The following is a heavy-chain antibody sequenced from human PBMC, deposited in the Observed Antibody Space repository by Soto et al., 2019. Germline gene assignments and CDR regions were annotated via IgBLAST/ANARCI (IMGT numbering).Heavy chain of an antibody. CDR2: ISAYNGNT. V-gene: IGHV1-18*01. Sequence: QVQLVQSGAEVKKPGASVKVSCKASGYTFTSYGISWVRQAPGQGLEWMGWISAYNGNTNYAQKLQGRVTMTTDTSTSTAYMELRSLRSDDTAVYYCARVRVEAARHALRGSYYYGMDVWGQGTTVTVSS. D-gene: IGHD6-6*01. CDR1: GYTFTSYG. CDR3: ARVRVEAARHALRGSYYYGMDV. J-gene: IGHJ6*02.